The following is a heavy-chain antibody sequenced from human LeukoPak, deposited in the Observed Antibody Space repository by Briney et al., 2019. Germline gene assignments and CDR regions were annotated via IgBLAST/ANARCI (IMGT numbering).Heavy chain of an antibody. D-gene: IGHD3-3*01. V-gene: IGHV3-9*01. CDR1: GFTFDDYA. Sequence: GGSLRLSCAASGFTFDDYAMHWVRQAPGKGLEWVSGISWNSGSIGYADSAKGRFTISRDNTKNSLYLQMNSLRAEDTAVFYCARDQYDTWSRRGNFDSWGQGTLVIVSS. CDR3: ARDQYDTWSRRGNFDS. CDR2: ISWNSGSI. J-gene: IGHJ4*02.